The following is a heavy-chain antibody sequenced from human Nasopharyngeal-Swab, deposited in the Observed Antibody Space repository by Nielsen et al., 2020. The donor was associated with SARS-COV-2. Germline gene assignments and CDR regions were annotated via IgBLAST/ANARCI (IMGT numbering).Heavy chain of an antibody. CDR1: GLTFSSSA. D-gene: IGHD3-3*01. Sequence: SVKVSCKPSGLTFSSSAVQWVRQARGQRLEWIGWIVVGSGDTKYAQKFQGRVTMTRNTSISTAYMELSSLRSEDTAVYYCARGRGTIFGVVIIGRRPSYGMDVWGQGTTVTVSS. CDR2: IVVGSGDT. CDR3: ARGRGTIFGVVIIGRRPSYGMDV. J-gene: IGHJ6*02. V-gene: IGHV1-58*01.